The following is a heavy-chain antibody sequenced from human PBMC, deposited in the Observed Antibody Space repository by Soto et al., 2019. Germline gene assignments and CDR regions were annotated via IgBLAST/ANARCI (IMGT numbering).Heavy chain of an antibody. D-gene: IGHD1-26*01. J-gene: IGHJ6*02. CDR2: ISAYNGNT. V-gene: IGHV1-18*01. CDR3: ARAGGKWEPPGYYYYYGMDV. CDR1: GYTFTSYG. Sequence: ASVKVSCKASGYTFTSYGISWVRQAPGQGLEWMGWISAYNGNTNYAQKLQGRVTMTTDTSTSTAYMELRSLRSDDTAVYYCARAGGKWEPPGYYYYYGMDVWRQGTTVTVSS.